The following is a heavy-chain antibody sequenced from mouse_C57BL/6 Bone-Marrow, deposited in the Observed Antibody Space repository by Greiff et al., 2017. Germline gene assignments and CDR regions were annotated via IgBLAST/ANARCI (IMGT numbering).Heavy chain of an antibody. J-gene: IGHJ4*01. CDR2: IYPGGGNT. V-gene: IGHV1-76*01. D-gene: IGHD3-3*01. CDR3: ARGRAMDY. CDR1: GYTFTDYY. Sequence: QVQLKQSGAELVRPGASVKLSCKASGYTFTDYYINWVKQRPGQGLEWIARIYPGGGNTYYNEKFKGKATLTAEKSSSTAYMQLSSLTSEDSAVYFCARGRAMDYWGQGTTVTVSS.